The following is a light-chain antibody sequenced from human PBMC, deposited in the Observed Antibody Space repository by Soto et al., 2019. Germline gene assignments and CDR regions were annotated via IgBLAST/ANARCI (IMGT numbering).Light chain of an antibody. Sequence: QSVLPQPASVSGSPGPSVTLSCSGTSTGVGGYNYVSWYLQHPGKAPQLMFYAVSNWPSGVSNRFSGSKSGNTASLTISWLQAEDEADYYCSSYTNSNTQVFGGGTKRTVL. J-gene: IGLJ3*02. V-gene: IGLV2-14*01. CDR3: SSYTNSNTQV. CDR2: AVS. CDR1: STGVGGYNY.